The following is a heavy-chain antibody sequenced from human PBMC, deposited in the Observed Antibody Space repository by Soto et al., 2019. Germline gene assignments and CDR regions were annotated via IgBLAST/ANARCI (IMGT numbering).Heavy chain of an antibody. Sequence: SETLSLTCTVSGGSISSSSYYWGWIRQPPGKGLEWIGSIYYSGSTYYNPSLKSRVTISVDTSKNQFSLKLSSVTAADTAVYYCARLYPQYQLLQYYYYYYYMDVWGKGTTVTVSS. J-gene: IGHJ6*03. CDR1: GGSISSSSYY. CDR2: IYYSGST. CDR3: ARLYPQYQLLQYYYYYYYMDV. D-gene: IGHD2-2*01. V-gene: IGHV4-39*01.